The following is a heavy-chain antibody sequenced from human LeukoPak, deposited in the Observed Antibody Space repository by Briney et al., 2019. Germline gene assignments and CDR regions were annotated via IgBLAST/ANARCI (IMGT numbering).Heavy chain of an antibody. CDR3: AAYSSLDY. CDR2: IYSGGST. Sequence: GGSLRLSCAASGFTFSNYNMNWVRQAPGKGLEWVSLIYSGGSTYYADSVKGRFTISRDNSKNTLYLQMNSLRAEDTAVYYCAAYSSLDYWGQGALVTVSS. V-gene: IGHV3-66*01. CDR1: GFTFSNYN. J-gene: IGHJ4*02. D-gene: IGHD6-19*01.